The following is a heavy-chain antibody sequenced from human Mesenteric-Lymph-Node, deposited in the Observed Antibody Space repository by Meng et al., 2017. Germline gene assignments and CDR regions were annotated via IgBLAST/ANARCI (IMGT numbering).Heavy chain of an antibody. Sequence: GGSLRLSCATSAFTFSRNWVRWVRQAAGKGLEWVANIKEGGSEKYYVDSVKGRFTISRDNTKNSLYLQMNSLRAEDTAVYYCARDSVYYYYYGMDVWGQGTTVTVSS. CDR3: ARDSVYYYYYGMDV. CDR2: IKEGGSEK. J-gene: IGHJ6*02. V-gene: IGHV3-7*01. CDR1: AFTFSRNW.